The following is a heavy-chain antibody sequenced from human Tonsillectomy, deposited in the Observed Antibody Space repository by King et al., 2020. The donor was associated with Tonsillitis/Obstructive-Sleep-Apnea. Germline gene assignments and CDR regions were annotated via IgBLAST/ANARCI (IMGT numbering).Heavy chain of an antibody. CDR2: INPNRGGT. J-gene: IGHJ6*02. V-gene: IGHV1-2*02. CDR3: ARGDYYSMDV. CDR1: GYTFTGYY. Sequence: VQLVESGAEVKKPGASVKVSCKASGYTFTGYYLHWVRQAPGQGLEWMGWINPNRGGTKYAQKFQGRVSMTRDTSINTAYMELNRLRSDDTAFYYCARGDYYSMDVWGQGTTVTVSS.